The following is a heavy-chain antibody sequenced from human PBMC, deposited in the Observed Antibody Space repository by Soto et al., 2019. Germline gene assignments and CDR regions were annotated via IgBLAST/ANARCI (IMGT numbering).Heavy chain of an antibody. CDR2: IVVGSGNT. V-gene: IGHV1-58*01. D-gene: IGHD3-22*01. Sequence: GASVKVSCKASGFTFTSSAVQWVRQARGQRLEWIGWIVVGSGNTNYAQKFQERVTITRDMSTSTAYMELSSLRSEDTAVYYCAAERNYYDSSGPFDYWGQGTLVTVSS. CDR3: AAERNYYDSSGPFDY. CDR1: GFTFTSSA. J-gene: IGHJ4*02.